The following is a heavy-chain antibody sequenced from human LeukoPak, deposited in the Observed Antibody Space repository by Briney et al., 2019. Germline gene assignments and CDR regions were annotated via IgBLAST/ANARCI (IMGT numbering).Heavy chain of an antibody. V-gene: IGHV3-74*01. D-gene: IGHD6-19*01. J-gene: IGHJ4*02. CDR2: INTDGSST. CDR1: GFTFSSYW. CDR3: AREPVSFIAVAATSGVY. Sequence: GGSLRLSCAASGFTFSSYWMHWVRQAPGKGLVWVSRINTDGSSTSYADSVKGRFTISRDNAKNTLYLQMNSLRAEDTAVYYCAREPVSFIAVAATSGVYWGQGTLVTVSS.